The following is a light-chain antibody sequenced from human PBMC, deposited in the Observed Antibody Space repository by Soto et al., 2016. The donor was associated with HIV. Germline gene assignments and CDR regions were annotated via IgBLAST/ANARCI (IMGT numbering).Light chain of an antibody. CDR3: QQSYNTPRS. CDR1: QSIGRF. CDR2: DAS. Sequence: DIQMTQSPSSLSASVGPRVTITCRASQSIGRFLNWYQQISGKAPNLLIYDASTLQSGVPSRFSGSGSGTDFTLIISSLQPEDFGTYYCQQSYNTPRSFGQGTMVETK. J-gene: IGKJ1*01. V-gene: IGKV1-39*01.